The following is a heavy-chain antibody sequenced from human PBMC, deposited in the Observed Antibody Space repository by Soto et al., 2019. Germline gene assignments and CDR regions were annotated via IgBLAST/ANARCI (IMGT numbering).Heavy chain of an antibody. CDR3: ARDYGSGFDP. V-gene: IGHV3-21*06. CDR1: GFTFSYYS. Sequence: EVQLVESGGGLVKPGGSLRLSCAASGFTFSYYSMNWVRQAPGKGLEWVSSIKSSSSYIYYADSVKGQFTISRDNAKNSLYLQMNSLRAEDTAVYYCARDYGSGFDPWGQGTLVTVSS. D-gene: IGHD3-10*01. J-gene: IGHJ5*02. CDR2: IKSSSSYI.